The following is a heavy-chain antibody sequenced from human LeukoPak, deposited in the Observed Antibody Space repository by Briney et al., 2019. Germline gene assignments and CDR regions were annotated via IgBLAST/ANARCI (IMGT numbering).Heavy chain of an antibody. D-gene: IGHD3-10*01. Sequence: PSETLSLTCTVSGGSVSSTTYYWRWIRQPPGKGLEWSASINYSGSTYYNPSLKSRVTISVDTSENQFSLKLSSVTAADTAVYYCARYVVYGSGKYYFDYWGQGTLVTVSS. CDR2: INYSGST. V-gene: IGHV4-39*01. CDR1: GGSVSSTTYY. J-gene: IGHJ4*02. CDR3: ARYVVYGSGKYYFDY.